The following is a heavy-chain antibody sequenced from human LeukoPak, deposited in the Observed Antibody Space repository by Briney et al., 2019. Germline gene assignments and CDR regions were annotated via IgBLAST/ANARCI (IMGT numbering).Heavy chain of an antibody. CDR2: INHRGSA. J-gene: IGHJ4*02. D-gene: IGHD1-7*01. CDR3: ARGLVTGTHDKAF. V-gene: IGHV4-34*01. Sequence: SETLSLTCAVYGGPFSGYYWSWIRQPPGKGLEWIGEINHRGSATYNPSLKSRVTMSVGPPENQLSLRLSSVTAADTAVYYCARGLVTGTHDKAFWGQGTLVAVSS. CDR1: GGPFSGYY.